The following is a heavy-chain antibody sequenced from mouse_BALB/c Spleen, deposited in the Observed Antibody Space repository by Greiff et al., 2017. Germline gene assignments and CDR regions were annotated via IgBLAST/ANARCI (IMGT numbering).Heavy chain of an antibody. J-gene: IGHJ4*01. V-gene: IGHV1-69*02. CDR3: ARSLYGNYVGDY. Sequence: VQLQQPGAELVKPGASVKLSCKASGYTFTSYWMHWVKQRPGQGLEWIGEIDPSDSYTNYNQKFKGKATLTVDKSSSTAYMQLSSLTSEDSAVYYCARSLYGNYVGDYWGQGTSVTVSS. CDR2: IDPSDSYT. D-gene: IGHD2-1*01. CDR1: GYTFTSYW.